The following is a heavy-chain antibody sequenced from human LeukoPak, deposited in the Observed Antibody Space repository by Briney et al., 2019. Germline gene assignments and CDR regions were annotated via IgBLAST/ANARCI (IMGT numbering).Heavy chain of an antibody. CDR2: ISGSGGST. D-gene: IGHD6-13*01. CDR3: AKSIAAAADYGDY. V-gene: IGHV3-23*01. CDR1: GFTFSSYA. J-gene: IGHJ4*02. Sequence: GGSLRLSCAASGFTFSSYAMSWVRQAPGKGLEWVSAISGSGGSTYYADSVKGRFTISRDNPKNTLYLQMNSLRAEDTAVYYRAKSIAAAADYGDYWGQGTLVTVSS.